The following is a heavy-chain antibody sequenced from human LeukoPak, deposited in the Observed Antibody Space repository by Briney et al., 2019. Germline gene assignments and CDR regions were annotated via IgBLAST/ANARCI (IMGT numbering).Heavy chain of an antibody. D-gene: IGHD3-16*01. J-gene: IGHJ4*02. CDR2: IRYDGSNK. CDR1: GFTSRSYG. V-gene: IGHV3-30*02. CDR3: ANGGGAYDVIDY. Sequence: PGGSLRLSCAASGFTSRSYGMHWVRQAPGKGLEWVAYIRYDGSNKFYTVSVKGRFTISRDNSKNTLYLQMNSLRSEDTGVYYCANGGGAYDVIDYWGQGTLVTVSS.